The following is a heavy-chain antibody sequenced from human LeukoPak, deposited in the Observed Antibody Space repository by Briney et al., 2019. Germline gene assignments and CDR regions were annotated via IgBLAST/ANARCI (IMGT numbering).Heavy chain of an antibody. J-gene: IGHJ4*02. D-gene: IGHD3-22*01. V-gene: IGHV1-2*02. CDR2: INPNSGGT. CDR3: ARDRERLALGHYDSSGSDY. Sequence: VASVKVSCKASGYTFTGYYMHWVRQAPGQGLEWMGWINPNSGGTNYAQKFQGRVTMTRDTSISTAYMELSRLRSDDTAVYYCARDRERLALGHYDSSGSDYWGQGTLVTVSS. CDR1: GYTFTGYY.